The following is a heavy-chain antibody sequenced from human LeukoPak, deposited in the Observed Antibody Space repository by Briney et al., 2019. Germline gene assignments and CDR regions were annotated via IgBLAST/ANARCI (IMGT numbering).Heavy chain of an antibody. CDR1: GGSISSYY. D-gene: IGHD3-10*01. CDR2: IYYSGST. Sequence: ASETLSLTCTVSGGSISSYYWSWIRQPPGKGLEWIGYIYYSGSTNYNPSLKSRVTISVDTSKNQFSLKLSSVTAADTAVYYCARENRGLGAFDIWGQGTMVTVSS. V-gene: IGHV4-59*01. CDR3: ARENRGLGAFDI. J-gene: IGHJ3*02.